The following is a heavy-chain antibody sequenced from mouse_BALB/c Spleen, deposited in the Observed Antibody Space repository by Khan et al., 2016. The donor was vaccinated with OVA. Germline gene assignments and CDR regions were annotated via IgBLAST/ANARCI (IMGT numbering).Heavy chain of an antibody. J-gene: IGHJ3*01. D-gene: IGHD2-1*01. CDR1: GFTFSTYA. CDR2: ISSDGDYT. Sequence: EVKVEESGGALVKPGGSLKLSCAASGFTFSTYAMSWVRQTPEKRLEWVATISSDGDYTYYPDNVTGRFTISRDNAKNTLYLQMSSLRSEDTAMYYGARSPYGNFAYWGQGTLVTVSA. V-gene: IGHV5-9-3*01. CDR3: ARSPYGNFAY.